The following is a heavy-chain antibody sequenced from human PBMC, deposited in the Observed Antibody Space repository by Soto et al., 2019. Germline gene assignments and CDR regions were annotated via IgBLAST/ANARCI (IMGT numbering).Heavy chain of an antibody. J-gene: IGHJ6*02. V-gene: IGHV3-23*01. CDR3: AIDLWNYGGYGMDV. CDR1: GFTFSSYA. CDR2: ISGSGGST. D-gene: IGHD1-7*01. Sequence: EVQLLESGGGLVHAASGFTFSSYAMSWVRQAPGKGLEWVSAISGSGGSTYYADSVKGRFTISRDNSKNTLYLQMNSLKAENTAVYYCAIDLWNYGGYGMDVWGQGTTVTVSS.